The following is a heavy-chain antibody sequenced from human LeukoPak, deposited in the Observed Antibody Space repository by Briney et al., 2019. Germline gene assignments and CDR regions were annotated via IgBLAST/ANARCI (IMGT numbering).Heavy chain of an antibody. CDR1: GGSISSGGYY. J-gene: IGHJ4*02. CDR3: AGGSGTYNDY. CDR2: IYYSGST. Sequence: SETLSLTCTVSGGSISSGGYYWSWIRQHPGKGLEWIGYIYYSGSTYYNPSLKSRVTISVDTSKNQFSLKLSSVTATDTAVYYCAGGSGTYNDYWGQGTLVTVSS. D-gene: IGHD3-10*01. V-gene: IGHV4-31*03.